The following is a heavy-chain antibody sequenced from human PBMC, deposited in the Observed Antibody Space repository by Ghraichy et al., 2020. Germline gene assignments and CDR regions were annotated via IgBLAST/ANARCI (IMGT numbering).Heavy chain of an antibody. CDR1: GGSFSGYY. J-gene: IGHJ4*02. V-gene: IGHV4-34*01. Sequence: SETLSLTCAVYGGSFSGYYWSWIRQPPGKGLEWIGEINHSGSTNYNPSLKSRVTISVDTSKNQFSLKLSSVTAADTAVYYCARDLGYCSGGSCYSGYFDYWGQGTLVTVSS. CDR2: INHSGST. D-gene: IGHD2-15*01. CDR3: ARDLGYCSGGSCYSGYFDY.